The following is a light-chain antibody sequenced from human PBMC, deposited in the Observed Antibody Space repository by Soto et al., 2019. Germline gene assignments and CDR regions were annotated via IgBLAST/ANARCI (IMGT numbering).Light chain of an antibody. Sequence: DIQLTQAPSFLSASAGDRVSITCRASQAISSYLAWYQQKPGRAPKLLIHTASSLQTGVPSRFSGSGSGTDFTLTISRLEPEDFAVYYCQQYGSSGTFGQGTKVDIK. J-gene: IGKJ1*01. CDR3: QQYGSSGT. V-gene: IGKV1-9*01. CDR2: TAS. CDR1: QAISSY.